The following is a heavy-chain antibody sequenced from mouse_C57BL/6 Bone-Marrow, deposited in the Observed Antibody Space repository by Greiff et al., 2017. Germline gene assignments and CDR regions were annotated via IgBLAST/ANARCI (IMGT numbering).Heavy chain of an antibody. V-gene: IGHV5-4*01. J-gene: IGHJ3*01. Sequence: EVQGVESGGGLVKPGGSLKLSCAASGFTFSSYAMSWVRQTPEKRLEWVGTISDGGSYTYYPDNVKGRFTISRDNAKNNLYLQMSHLKSEDTAMYYCARDLLSYWGQGTLVTVSA. CDR1: GFTFSSYA. CDR2: ISDGGSYT. CDR3: ARDLLSY.